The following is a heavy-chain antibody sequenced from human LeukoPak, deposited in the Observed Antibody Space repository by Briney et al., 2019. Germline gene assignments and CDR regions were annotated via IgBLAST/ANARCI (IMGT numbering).Heavy chain of an antibody. V-gene: IGHV3-53*01. J-gene: IGHJ6*02. CDR1: GFSADNSY. Sequence: GGSLRLSCAASGFSADNSYMSWVRQAPGRGLEFVAVVCIGCGPDYADSVKGSLTISRHNSKNALYLLLNNLRVDDTAVYYCYYYGLDVWGQGTTVTVSS. CDR3: YYYGLDV. CDR2: VCIGCGP.